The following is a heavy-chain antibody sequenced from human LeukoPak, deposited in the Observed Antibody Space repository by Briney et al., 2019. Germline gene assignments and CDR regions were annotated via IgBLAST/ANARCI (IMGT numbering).Heavy chain of an antibody. D-gene: IGHD6-13*01. CDR2: IKSKTDGGTT. CDR1: GFTYSNAW. V-gene: IGHV3-15*01. J-gene: IGHJ6*03. CDR3: TTELTLTESSSWQNYYYMDV. Sequence: GGSLRLSCAASGFTYSNAWMSWVRQAPGRGLEWVGRIKSKTDGGTTDYAAPVKGRFTISRDDSKNTLYLQMNSLKTEDTAVYYCTTELTLTESSSWQNYYYMDVWGKGTTVTVSS.